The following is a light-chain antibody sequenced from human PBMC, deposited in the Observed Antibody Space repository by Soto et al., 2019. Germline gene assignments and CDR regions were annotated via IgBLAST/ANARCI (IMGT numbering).Light chain of an antibody. CDR3: QQRSNWPPIT. J-gene: IGKJ5*01. CDR2: DAS. Sequence: EIVMPQSPTILSVSPGERATLSCRGSQSVSSYLAWYQQKPGQAPRLLIYDASNRATGIPARFSGSGSGTDFTLTISSLEPEDFAVYYCQQRSNWPPITFGQGTRLEI. CDR1: QSVSSY. V-gene: IGKV3-11*01.